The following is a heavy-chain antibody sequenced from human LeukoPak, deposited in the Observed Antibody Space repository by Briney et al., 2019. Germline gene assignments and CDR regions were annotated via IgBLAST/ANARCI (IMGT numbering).Heavy chain of an antibody. J-gene: IGHJ3*01. CDR2: IFHSGYT. CDR3: ARETEKQWQY. D-gene: IGHD6-19*01. V-gene: IGHV4-38-2*02. CDR1: GYPISSGYF. Sequence: SQTLSLTCTVSGYPISSGYFWAWIRQPPGKGLEFIASIFHSGYTYYDASLKSRVTISVDTSKNQFTLRLGSVTAADTAVYYCARETEKQWQYWGHGTMVTVSS.